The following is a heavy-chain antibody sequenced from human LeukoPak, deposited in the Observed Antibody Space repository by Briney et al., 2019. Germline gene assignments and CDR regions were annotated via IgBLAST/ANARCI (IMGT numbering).Heavy chain of an antibody. V-gene: IGHV3-21*01. Sequence: GGSLRLSCAASGFTFSSYSMNWVRQAPGKGLEWVSSISSSSSYIYYADSVKGRFTISRDNAKNSLYLQMNSLRAEDTAVYYCARTIGGSSSSYYFDYWGQGTLVTVSS. D-gene: IGHD6-6*01. J-gene: IGHJ4*02. CDR1: GFTFSSYS. CDR3: ARTIGGSSSSYYFDY. CDR2: ISSSSSYI.